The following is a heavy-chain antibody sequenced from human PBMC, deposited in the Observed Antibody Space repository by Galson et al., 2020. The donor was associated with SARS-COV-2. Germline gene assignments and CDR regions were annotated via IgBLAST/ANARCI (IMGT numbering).Heavy chain of an antibody. Sequence: SLKISCAASGFTFDDFAMHWVRQAPGKGLEWVSSISWNGDTIEYADSVKGRFTISRDNAKNSLYLQMTSLRADDTAFYYCVKDKVSSAYYHFDHWGQGTLVTVSS. V-gene: IGHV3-9*01. D-gene: IGHD3-22*01. CDR3: VKDKVSSAYYHFDH. CDR1: GFTFDDFA. CDR2: ISWNGDTI. J-gene: IGHJ4*02.